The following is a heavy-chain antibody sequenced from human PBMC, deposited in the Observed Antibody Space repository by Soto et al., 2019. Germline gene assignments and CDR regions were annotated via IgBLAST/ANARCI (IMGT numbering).Heavy chain of an antibody. CDR2: ISSNGGST. V-gene: IGHV3-64*01. D-gene: IGHD3-22*01. CDR1: GFTFSSYA. Sequence: GGSLRLSCAASGFTFSSYAMHWVRQAPGKGLEYVSAISSNGGSTYYANSVKGRFTISRDNSKNTLYLQMGSLRAEDMAVYYCASRYYYDSSGPPGAFDIWGQGTMVTVSS. CDR3: ASRYYYDSSGPPGAFDI. J-gene: IGHJ3*02.